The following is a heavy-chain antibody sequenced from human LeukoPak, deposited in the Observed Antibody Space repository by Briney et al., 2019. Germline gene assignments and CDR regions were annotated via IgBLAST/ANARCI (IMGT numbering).Heavy chain of an antibody. CDR3: VKEKGPFNAFDI. J-gene: IGHJ3*02. CDR2: IWSDGNNK. CDR1: GFTFRTHG. V-gene: IGHV3-33*06. Sequence: GGSLRLSCAASGFTFRTHGMHWVRQAPGKGLEWVVVIWSDGNNKFYADSVKGRFTISRDNSKNTLYLQMSSLRVEDTAVYYCVKEKGPFNAFDIWGQGTMVTVSS.